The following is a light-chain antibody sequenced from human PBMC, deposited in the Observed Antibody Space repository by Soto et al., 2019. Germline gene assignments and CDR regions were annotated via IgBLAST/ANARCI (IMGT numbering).Light chain of an antibody. CDR1: QSISSY. J-gene: IGKJ4*01. V-gene: IGKV1-39*01. CDR2: AAS. CDR3: QQSYSTLALT. Sequence: DIQMTQSPSSLSASVGDRVTITCRASQSISSYLNWYQQKQGKAHKLLMYAASSLQSGVPSRFSDSGSGTDFTLSISSLQPEDFATYNCQQSYSTLALTFGGGTKVEIK.